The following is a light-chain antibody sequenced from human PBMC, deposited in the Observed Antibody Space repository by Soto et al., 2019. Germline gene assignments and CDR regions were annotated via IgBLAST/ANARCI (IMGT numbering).Light chain of an antibody. Sequence: EIVMTQSPATLSVSPGERAALSCRASQSVFGKLAWYQQKPGQAPKLLIFGASTRAPGVPARFRGRGSGPEYTLTISSLQSEDFAVYYCQQCHNWPRTFGQGTKVDIK. V-gene: IGKV3-15*01. J-gene: IGKJ1*01. CDR3: QQCHNWPRT. CDR1: QSVFGK. CDR2: GAS.